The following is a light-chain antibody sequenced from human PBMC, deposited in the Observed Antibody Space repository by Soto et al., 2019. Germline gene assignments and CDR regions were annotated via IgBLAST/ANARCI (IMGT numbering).Light chain of an antibody. Sequence: DIVMTQSPDSLAVSLGERATINCKSSQSVLYSSNNNNYLAWYQQRPGQPPQLLIYWASTRESGVPDRFSDIGSGTDFTLTISSLQAEDVAVYYCQQYYDTPLTFGGGTRVEIK. V-gene: IGKV4-1*01. CDR1: QSVLYSSNNNNY. CDR3: QQYYDTPLT. J-gene: IGKJ4*01. CDR2: WAS.